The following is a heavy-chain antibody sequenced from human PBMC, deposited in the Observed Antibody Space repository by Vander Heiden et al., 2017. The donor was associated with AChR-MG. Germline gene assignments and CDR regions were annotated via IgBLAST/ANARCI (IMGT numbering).Heavy chain of an antibody. V-gene: IGHV3-33*01. CDR2: IWNDGGQK. CDR1: GFSFSGYG. Sequence: QVQLVESGGGVVQPGTSLRLSCAASGFSFSGYGMHWVRQAPGKGLEWVAVIWNDGGQKYYADSVKGRFTISRDNSRNTLYLQMDSLRGEDTAVYYCARDLGTVAADFDYWGQGTLVTVSS. D-gene: IGHD2-15*01. J-gene: IGHJ4*02. CDR3: ARDLGTVAADFDY.